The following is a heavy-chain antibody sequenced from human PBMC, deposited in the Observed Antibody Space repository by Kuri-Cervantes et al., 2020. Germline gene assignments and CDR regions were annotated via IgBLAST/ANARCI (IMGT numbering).Heavy chain of an antibody. D-gene: IGHD4-17*01. Sequence: GESLMISCAASGFTVSRYGMHWGRQAPGKGLESVALIRYDGSKNYYADSVKGRFTISRDKVKNTLYLQMNSLRAEDTAVYYCARDLTRDYGDHLDYWGQGTLVTVSS. J-gene: IGHJ4*02. CDR2: IRYDGSKN. V-gene: IGHV3-30*02. CDR3: ARDLTRDYGDHLDY. CDR1: GFTVSRYG.